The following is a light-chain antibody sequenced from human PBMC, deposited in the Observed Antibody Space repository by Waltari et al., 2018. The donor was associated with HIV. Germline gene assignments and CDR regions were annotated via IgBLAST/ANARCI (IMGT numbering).Light chain of an antibody. CDR1: QSVFFSSNNKNY. CDR2: WAS. Sequence: DIVMTQSPDSLAVSLGERATINCKSSQSVFFSSNNKNYLAWYQQKPGQPPKLLIYWASTRESGVPDRFSGGGSGTDFTLTISSLQAEDVAVYYCQQYYTTSLFTFGPGTKVDIK. CDR3: QQYYTTSLFT. J-gene: IGKJ3*01. V-gene: IGKV4-1*01.